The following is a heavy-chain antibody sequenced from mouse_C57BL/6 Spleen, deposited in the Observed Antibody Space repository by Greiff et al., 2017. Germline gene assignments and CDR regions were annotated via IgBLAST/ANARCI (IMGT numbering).Heavy chain of an antibody. CDR2: IDPSDSET. CDR3: ARRNYGSRRYYFDY. V-gene: IGHV1-52*01. D-gene: IGHD1-1*01. CDR1: GYTFTSYW. J-gene: IGHJ2*01. Sequence: VQLQQPGAELVRPGSSVKLSCKASGYTFTSYWMHWVKQRPIQGLEWIGNIDPSDSETHYNQKFKDKATLTVDKSSSTAYMQLSSLTSEDSAVYYCARRNYGSRRYYFDYWGQGTTLTVSS.